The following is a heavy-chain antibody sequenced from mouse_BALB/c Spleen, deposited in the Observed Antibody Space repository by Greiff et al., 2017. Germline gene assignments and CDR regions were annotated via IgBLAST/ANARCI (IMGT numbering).Heavy chain of an antibody. J-gene: IGHJ2*01. D-gene: IGHD4-1*01. CDR2: IYPGDGDT. CDR1: GYAFSSSW. CDR3: ARAGSYFDY. Sequence: QVQLQQSGPELVKPGASVKISCKASGYAFSSSWMNWVKQRPGQGLEWIGRIYPGDGDTNYNGKFKGKATLTADKSSSTAYMQLSSLTSVDSAVYFCARAGSYFDYWGQGTTLTVSS. V-gene: IGHV1-82*01.